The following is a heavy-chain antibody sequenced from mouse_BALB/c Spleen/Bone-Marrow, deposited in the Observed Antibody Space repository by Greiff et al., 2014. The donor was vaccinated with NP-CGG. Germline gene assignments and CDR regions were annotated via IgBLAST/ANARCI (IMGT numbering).Heavy chain of an antibody. CDR3: ARSYGSSPFDY. D-gene: IGHD1-1*01. V-gene: IGHV14-3*02. Sequence: VQLQQSGAELVKPGASVKLSCTASGFNIKDTYMHWVKQRPEQGLEWIGRIDPANGNTKYDPKFQGKATITADTSSNTAYLQLSSLTPEDTAVYYCARSYGSSPFDYWGQGTTLTVSS. CDR2: IDPANGNT. J-gene: IGHJ2*01. CDR1: GFNIKDTY.